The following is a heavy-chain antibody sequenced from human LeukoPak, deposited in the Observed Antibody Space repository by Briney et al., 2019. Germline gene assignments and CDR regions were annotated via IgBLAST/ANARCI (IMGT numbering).Heavy chain of an antibody. J-gene: IGHJ3*02. D-gene: IGHD6-13*01. V-gene: IGHV3-23*01. Sequence: QPGGSLRLSCAASGFTFSSYAMSWVRQAPGKGLEWVSTISASGGSTYYSDYVKGRFTISRDNSKNTLYLQMNSLRVGDTAVYYCAKDWPSEWQQLPDYDAVDIWGQGIMVTVSS. CDR1: GFTFSSYA. CDR2: ISASGGST. CDR3: AKDWPSEWQQLPDYDAVDI.